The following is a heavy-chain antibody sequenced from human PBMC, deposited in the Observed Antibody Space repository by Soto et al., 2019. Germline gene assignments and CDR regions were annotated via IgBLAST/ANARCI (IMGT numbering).Heavy chain of an antibody. CDR2: ISGSGGST. V-gene: IGHV3-23*01. D-gene: IGHD1-26*01. Sequence: GGSLRLSCAASGFTFSSYAMSWVRQAPGKGLEWVSVISGSGGSTYYADSVKGRFTISRDNSTNTLYLQMNSPRAEDTAVYYCAKDVDIYYVGGYYYWMDGSCQGTTLTGAS. CDR3: AKDVDIYYVGGYYYWMDG. CDR1: GFTFSSYA. J-gene: IGHJ6*02.